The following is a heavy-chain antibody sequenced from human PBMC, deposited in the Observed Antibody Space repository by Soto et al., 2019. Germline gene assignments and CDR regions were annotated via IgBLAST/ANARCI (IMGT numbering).Heavy chain of an antibody. D-gene: IGHD3-22*01. Sequence: ASVKVSCKASGYTFTSYYMHWVRQAPGQGLEWMGIINPSGGSTSYAQKFQGRVTTTRDTSTSTVYMELSSLRSEDTAVYYCARDRGRDSSGSGGRRYYYGMDVWGQGTTVTVSS. J-gene: IGHJ6*02. CDR1: GYTFTSYY. V-gene: IGHV1-46*01. CDR2: INPSGGST. CDR3: ARDRGRDSSGSGGRRYYYGMDV.